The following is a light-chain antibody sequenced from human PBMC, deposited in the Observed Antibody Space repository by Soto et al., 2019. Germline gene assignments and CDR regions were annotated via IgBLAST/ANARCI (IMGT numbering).Light chain of an antibody. V-gene: IGKV3-20*01. Sequence: EIVLTQSPGTLSLSPGERATLSCRASQSVSNNYLAWYQQKPGQAPRLLIYGASNRATGIPDRFSGSWSGTDFTLTISRLEPEDCAEYYCQHYGSSGTVGQGTKVEIK. CDR3: QHYGSSGT. CDR2: GAS. CDR1: QSVSNNY. J-gene: IGKJ1*01.